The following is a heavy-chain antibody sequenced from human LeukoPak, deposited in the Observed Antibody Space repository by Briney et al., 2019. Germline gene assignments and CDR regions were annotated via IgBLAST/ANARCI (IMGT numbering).Heavy chain of an antibody. CDR1: GYTLTELS. V-gene: IGHV1-24*01. D-gene: IGHD3-22*01. J-gene: IGHJ3*02. Sequence: ASVKVSCKVSGYTLTELSMHWVRQAPGKGLEWMGGFDPEDGETIYAQKFQDRVTVTRDTSTSTAYMELSSLRSEDTAVYYCAKDEKGYYHDTSGYPDAFDIWGQGTMVTVSS. CDR2: FDPEDGET. CDR3: AKDEKGYYHDTSGYPDAFDI.